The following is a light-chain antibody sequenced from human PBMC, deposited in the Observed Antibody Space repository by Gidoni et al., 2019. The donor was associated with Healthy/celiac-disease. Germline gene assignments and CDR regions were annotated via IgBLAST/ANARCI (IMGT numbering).Light chain of an antibody. V-gene: IGLV2-14*01. CDR3: SSYTSSSTPNWV. CDR2: EVS. CDR1: SSDVGGYNY. Sequence: QSALTQPASVSGSPGPSITISCTGTSSDVGGYNYVSWYQQHPGKAPKLMIYEVSNRPSGVSNRFSGSKSGNTASLTISGLQAEDEADYYCSSYTSSSTPNWVFGGGTKLTVL. J-gene: IGLJ3*02.